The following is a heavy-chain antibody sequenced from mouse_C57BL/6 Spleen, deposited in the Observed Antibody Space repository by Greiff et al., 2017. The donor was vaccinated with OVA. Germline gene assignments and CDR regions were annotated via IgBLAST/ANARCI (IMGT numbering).Heavy chain of an antibody. CDR1: GYSITSGYY. Sequence: EVKLMESGPGLVTPSQSLSLTCSVTGYSITSGYYWNWIRQFPGNKLEWMGYISYDGSNNYNPSLKNRISITRDTSKNQFFLKLNSVTTEDTATYYCAGNSYFDYWGQGTTLTVSS. J-gene: IGHJ2*01. V-gene: IGHV3-6*01. CDR3: AGNSYFDY. CDR2: ISYDGSN.